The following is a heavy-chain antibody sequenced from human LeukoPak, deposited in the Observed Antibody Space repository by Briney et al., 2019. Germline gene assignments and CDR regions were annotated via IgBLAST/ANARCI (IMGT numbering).Heavy chain of an antibody. V-gene: IGHV4-30-2*02. CDR3: ARGGGGPQHYWYYGMDV. Sequence: SETLSLTCTVSGGSISSGGYYWSWIRQPPGKGLEWIGYIYHSGSTYYNPSLKSRVTISVDRCKNQFSLKLSSVTAADTAVYYCARGGGGPQHYWYYGMDVWGQGTTVTVSS. D-gene: IGHD3-16*01. CDR2: IYHSGST. J-gene: IGHJ6*02. CDR1: GGSISSGGYY.